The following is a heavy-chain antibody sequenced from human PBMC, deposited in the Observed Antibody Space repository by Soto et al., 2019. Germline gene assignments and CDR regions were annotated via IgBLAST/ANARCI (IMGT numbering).Heavy chain of an antibody. CDR1: GFTFSSYS. CDR2: ISSSSSTI. CDR3: AREYCGGDCSYVRHFDY. V-gene: IGHV3-48*02. D-gene: IGHD2-21*02. J-gene: IGHJ4*02. Sequence: EVQLADSGGGLVQPGGSLRLSCAASGFTFSSYSMNWVRQAPGKGLEWGSYISSSSSTIYYADSVKGRFTISRDNAKNSLYLQMNSLRDEDTAVYYCAREYCGGDCSYVRHFDYWGQGTLVTVSS.